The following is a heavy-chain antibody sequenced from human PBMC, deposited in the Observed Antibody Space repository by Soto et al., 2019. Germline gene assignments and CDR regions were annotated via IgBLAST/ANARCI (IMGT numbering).Heavy chain of an antibody. Sequence: PSETLSLTCAVSGGSISSSNWWSWVRQPPGKGLEWIGEICHSGSTNYNPSLKSRVTISVDKSKHQFSLQLSSVTPPETAVYYCASTPGVGVWSGYSYYYGMDGWGQGTTVTLS. CDR2: ICHSGST. D-gene: IGHD3-3*01. CDR3: ASTPGVGVWSGYSYYYGMDG. V-gene: IGHV4-4*02. CDR1: GGSISSSNW. J-gene: IGHJ6*02.